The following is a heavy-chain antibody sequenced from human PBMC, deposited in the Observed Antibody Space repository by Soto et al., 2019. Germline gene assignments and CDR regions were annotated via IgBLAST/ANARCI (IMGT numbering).Heavy chain of an antibody. CDR3: LLGSGWKDFDY. D-gene: IGHD3-22*01. Sequence: QLQLQESGPGLVKPSETLSLTCTVSGGSITSSSYYWGWIRQPPGKGLEWIGNIYYSGSTYYNPSLTSRVTISVDPSKYQFSLKLSSVTAADTAVYYCLLGSGWKDFDYWGQGTLVTVSS. CDR1: GGSITSSSYY. J-gene: IGHJ4*02. V-gene: IGHV4-39*01. CDR2: IYYSGST.